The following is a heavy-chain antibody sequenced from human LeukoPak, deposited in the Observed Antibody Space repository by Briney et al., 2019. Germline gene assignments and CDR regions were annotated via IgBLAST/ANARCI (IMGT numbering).Heavy chain of an antibody. V-gene: IGHV3-7*01. D-gene: IGHD6-19*01. CDR2: IKQDGSEK. CDR1: GFTFNTYW. CDR3: ARGWGSSGPGDL. J-gene: IGHJ5*02. Sequence: GGSLRLSCVVSGFTFNTYWMSWVRQAPGKGLEWVANIKQDGSEKYYVDSVKGRFTISRDNANNSLYLHLDSLGDEDTAVYCCARGWGSSGPGDLWGPGTLVTVSS.